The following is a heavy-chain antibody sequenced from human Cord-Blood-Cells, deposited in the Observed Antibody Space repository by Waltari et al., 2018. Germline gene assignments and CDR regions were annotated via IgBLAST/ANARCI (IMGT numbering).Heavy chain of an antibody. Sequence: QVQLQESGPGLVKPSQTLSLTCTVSGGSISSGDYYWSWIRQPPGKGLEWIWYIYYSGSTASNRSLKSRVTVSVDTSKNQFSLKLSSVTAADTAVDYCARDGDTAMAYWYFDLWGRGTLVTVSS. CDR2: IYYSGST. J-gene: IGHJ2*01. D-gene: IGHD5-18*01. V-gene: IGHV4-30-4*08. CDR1: GGSISSGDYY. CDR3: ARDGDTAMAYWYFDL.